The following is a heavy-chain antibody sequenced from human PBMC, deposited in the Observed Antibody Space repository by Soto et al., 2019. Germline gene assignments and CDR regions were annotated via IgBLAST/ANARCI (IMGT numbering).Heavy chain of an antibody. V-gene: IGHV3-74*01. D-gene: IGHD3-16*02. CDR2: INRDGSST. J-gene: IGHJ4*02. CDR3: ARAPDYRLGELSCPFDY. Sequence: EVQLVESGGGLVQPGGSLRLSCAASGFTFSSYWMHWVRQAPGKGLVWVSRINRDGSSTSYADSVKGRFTISRDNAKNKLYLQMNSLGAEDTAVYYCARAPDYRLGELSCPFDYWGQGTLVTVSS. CDR1: GFTFSSYW.